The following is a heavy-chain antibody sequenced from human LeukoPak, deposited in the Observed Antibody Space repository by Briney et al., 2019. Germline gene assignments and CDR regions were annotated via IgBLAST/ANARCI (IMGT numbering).Heavy chain of an antibody. CDR3: ARVGRYSYNLEYFDY. J-gene: IGHJ4*01. Sequence: SETLSLTCTVSGGSISSYYWSWIRQPPGKGLEWIGYIYYSGSTNHNPSLKRRVTISVDTSKNQFSLKLSSVTAADAAVYYCARVGRYSYNLEYFDYWGKGTLVTVSS. D-gene: IGHD6-13*01. CDR1: GGSISSYY. CDR2: IYYSGST. V-gene: IGHV4-59*01.